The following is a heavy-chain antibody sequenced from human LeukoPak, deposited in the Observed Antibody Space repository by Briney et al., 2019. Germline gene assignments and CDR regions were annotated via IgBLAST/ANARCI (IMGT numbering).Heavy chain of an antibody. V-gene: IGHV3-23*01. CDR2: ISGGGGNT. J-gene: IGHJ4*02. Sequence: PGGSLRLSCAASGFTFSSSAMSWVRQAPGKGLEWVSGISGGGGNTNYADSVKGRFTISRDNSKNTLYLQMNSLRVEDTALYYCAKTDYYDSSGYSDYWGQGTLVTVSS. CDR3: AKTDYYDSSGYSDY. CDR1: GFTFSSSA. D-gene: IGHD3-22*01.